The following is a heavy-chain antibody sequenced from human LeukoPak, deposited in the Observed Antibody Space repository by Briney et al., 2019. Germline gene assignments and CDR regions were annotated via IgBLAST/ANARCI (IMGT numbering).Heavy chain of an antibody. CDR1: GGSIISGGSY. J-gene: IGHJ2*01. D-gene: IGHD2-2*01. CDR2: IFYSGIT. CDR3: SRRDCSHTICRYWYFDL. V-gene: IGHV4-39*07. Sequence: SETLSLTCTVSGGSIISGGSYWGWIRQPPGKGLEWIGSIFYSGITYYNPSLRGRVTISVNPSQNQFSLKLSSVTAADTAVYYCSRRDCSHTICRYWYFDLWGRGTLLTVSS.